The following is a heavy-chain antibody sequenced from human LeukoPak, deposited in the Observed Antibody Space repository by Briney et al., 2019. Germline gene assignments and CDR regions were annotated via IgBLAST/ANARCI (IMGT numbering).Heavy chain of an antibody. CDR2: MNPNSGNT. D-gene: IGHD2-8*01. Sequence: ASVKVSCKASGYTFTSYDINWVRQATGQGLEWMGWMNPNSGNTGYAQKFQGRVTMTRNTSISTAYMELRSLRSDDTAVYYCARDPCANGVCYFDFWGQGTLVTVSS. CDR1: GYTFTSYD. J-gene: IGHJ4*02. CDR3: ARDPCANGVCYFDF. V-gene: IGHV1-8*01.